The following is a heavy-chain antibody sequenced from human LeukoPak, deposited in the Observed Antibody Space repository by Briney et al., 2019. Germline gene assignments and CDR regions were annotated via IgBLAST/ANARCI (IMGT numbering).Heavy chain of an antibody. J-gene: IGHJ4*02. CDR1: GFTFSDYY. CDR2: ISSSGSTI. Sequence: GSLRLSCAASGFTFSDYYMSWIRQAPGKGLEWVSYISSSGSTIYYADSVKGRFTISRDNAKNSLYLQMNSLRAEDTAVYYCAAHIAAAPTEYWGQGTLVTVSS. CDR3: AAHIAAAPTEY. D-gene: IGHD6-13*01. V-gene: IGHV3-11*04.